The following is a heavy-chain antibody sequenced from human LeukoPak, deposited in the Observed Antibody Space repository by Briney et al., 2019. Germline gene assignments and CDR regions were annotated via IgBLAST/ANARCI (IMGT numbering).Heavy chain of an antibody. CDR3: ASESFPIAADGSYSSGWYGNYYYMDV. J-gene: IGHJ6*03. CDR2: INPNSGGT. V-gene: IGHV1-2*06. D-gene: IGHD6-19*01. Sequence: ASVKVSCKASGYTFTGYYMHWVRQAPGQGLEWMGRINPNSGGTKCAQKFQGRVTMTRDTSISTAYMELSRLRSDDTAVYYCASESFPIAADGSYSSGWYGNYYYMDVWGKGTTVTVSS. CDR1: GYTFTGYY.